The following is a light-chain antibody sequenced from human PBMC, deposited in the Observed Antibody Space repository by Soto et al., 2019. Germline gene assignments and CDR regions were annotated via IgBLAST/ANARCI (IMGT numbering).Light chain of an antibody. CDR2: KAS. CDR3: QQYNSYSLT. V-gene: IGKV1-5*03. Sequence: DIQMTQSPSTLSASVGDRITITCRASPSISSWLAWYQQKPGKAPKLLIYKASSLKSGVPSRFRGGGSGTEFTLTISSLQTDDFDTYYCQQYNSYSLTFGEGTKVE. CDR1: PSISSW. J-gene: IGKJ4*01.